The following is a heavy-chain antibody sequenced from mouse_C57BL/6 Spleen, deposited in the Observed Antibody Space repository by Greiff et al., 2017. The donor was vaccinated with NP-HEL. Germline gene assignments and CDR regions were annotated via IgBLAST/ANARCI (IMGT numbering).Heavy chain of an antibody. D-gene: IGHD1-1*01. CDR3: ASDGSSFYYFDY. J-gene: IGHJ2*01. CDR2: INPSNGGT. Sequence: QVQLQQPGTELVKPGASVKLSCKASGYTFTSYWMHWVKQRPGQGLEWIGNINPSNGGTNYNEKFKSKATLTVDKSSSTAYMQRSSLTSEDSAVYDGASDGSSFYYFDYWGQGTTLTVSS. CDR1: GYTFTSYW. V-gene: IGHV1-53*01.